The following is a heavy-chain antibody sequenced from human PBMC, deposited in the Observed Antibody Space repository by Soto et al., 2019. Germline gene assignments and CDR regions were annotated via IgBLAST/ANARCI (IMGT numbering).Heavy chain of an antibody. D-gene: IGHD5-18*01. CDR2: TSDDGDIQ. CDR1: GFDFRNYA. V-gene: IGHV3-30-3*01. CDR3: ARAVDAAMDPLDY. J-gene: IGHJ4*02. Sequence: GGSLRLSCAASGFDFRNYAMHWVRQSPGKGPEWVAITSDDGDIQYYADSVKGRFTISRDNSKNKLYMQMTSLRNEDAAVYFCARAVDAAMDPLDYWGQGTLVTVSS.